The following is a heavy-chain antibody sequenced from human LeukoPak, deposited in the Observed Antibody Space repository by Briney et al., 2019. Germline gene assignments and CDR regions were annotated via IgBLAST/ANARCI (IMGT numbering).Heavy chain of an antibody. CDR1: GGSISSYY. V-gene: IGHV4-59*08. CDR3: ARLTAYYDSSGYYIDY. J-gene: IGHJ4*02. D-gene: IGHD3-22*01. Sequence: PSETLSLTCTVSGGSISSYYWSWIRQPPGRGLEWIGYIYYSGSTNYNPSLKSRVTISVDTSKNQFSLKLSSVTAADTAAYYCARLTAYYDSSGYYIDYWGQGTLVTVSS. CDR2: IYYSGST.